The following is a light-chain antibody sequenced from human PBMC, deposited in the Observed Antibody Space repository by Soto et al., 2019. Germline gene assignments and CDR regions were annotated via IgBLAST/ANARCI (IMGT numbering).Light chain of an antibody. V-gene: IGKV1-39*01. J-gene: IGKJ4*01. Sequence: DIQLTQSPASLSASVGDRVTITCRASDNIGSNLNWYQHQTGTAPKLLIYAASSLQGGVPSRFSGSGYGAQFTLTISRLQTEDFATYYCQQSYKILTFGGGTKVDIK. CDR3: QQSYKILT. CDR2: AAS. CDR1: DNIGSN.